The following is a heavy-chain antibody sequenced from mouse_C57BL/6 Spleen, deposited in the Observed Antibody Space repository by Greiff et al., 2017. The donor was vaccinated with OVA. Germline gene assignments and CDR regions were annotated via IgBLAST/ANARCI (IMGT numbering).Heavy chain of an antibody. Sequence: EVKVEESGGGLVQPGGSMKLSCVASGFTFSNYWMNWVRQSPEKGLEWVAQIRLKSDNYATHYAESVKGRFTISRDDSKSSVYLQMNNLRAEDTGIYYCTAQAPFAYWGQGTLVTVSA. V-gene: IGHV6-3*01. CDR3: TAQAPFAY. CDR2: IRLKSDNYAT. D-gene: IGHD3-2*02. CDR1: GFTFSNYW. J-gene: IGHJ3*01.